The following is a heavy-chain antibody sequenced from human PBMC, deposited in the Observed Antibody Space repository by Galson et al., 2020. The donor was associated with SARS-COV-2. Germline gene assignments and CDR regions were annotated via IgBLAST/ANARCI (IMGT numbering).Heavy chain of an antibody. Sequence: SLSLSCAASGFTFSSYGMPWVRQAPGKGLEWVAVISYDGSNKYYADSVKGRYTISRDNSKNTLYLQMNSLRAEDTAVYYCAKEAIYGVYYYYMDVWGKGTTVTSSS. CDR1: GFTFSSYG. D-gene: IGHD3-10*01. J-gene: IGHJ6*03. V-gene: IGHV3-30*18. CDR3: AKEAIYGVYYYYMDV. CDR2: ISYDGSNK.